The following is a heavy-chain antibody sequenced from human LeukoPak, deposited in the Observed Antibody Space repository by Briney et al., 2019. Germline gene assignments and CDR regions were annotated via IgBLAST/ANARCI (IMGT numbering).Heavy chain of an antibody. J-gene: IGHJ4*02. V-gene: IGHV3-11*01. Sequence: GGSLRLSCAASGFTFSDYYMSWIRQAPGKGLEWVSYISSSGSTLYYADSVKGRFTISRDNSKNTLYLQMNSLRAEDTAVYYCATTSYYDSSGPPYFDYWGQGTLVTVSS. CDR1: GFTFSDYY. CDR3: ATTSYYDSSGPPYFDY. CDR2: ISSSGSTL. D-gene: IGHD3-22*01.